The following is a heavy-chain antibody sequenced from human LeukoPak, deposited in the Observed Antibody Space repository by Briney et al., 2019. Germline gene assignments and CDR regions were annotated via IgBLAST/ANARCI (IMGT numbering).Heavy chain of an antibody. CDR2: INSGGSAI. V-gene: IGHV3-48*03. CDR1: GFTFNSYE. J-gene: IGHJ4*02. D-gene: IGHD1-26*01. CDR3: ARGGSYVHY. Sequence: GGSLRLSCAASGFTFNSYEMNWVRQAPGKGLEWVSYINSGGSAIYYADSVKDRFTISRDNAKNSLYLQMNSLRADDTAVYYCARGGSYVHYWGQGTLVTVSS.